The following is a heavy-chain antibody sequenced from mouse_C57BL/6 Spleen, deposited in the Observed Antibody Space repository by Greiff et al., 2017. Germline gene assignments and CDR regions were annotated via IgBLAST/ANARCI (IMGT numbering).Heavy chain of an antibody. J-gene: IGHJ2*01. CDR1: GFTFSSYA. Sequence: EVQLQESGGGLVKPGGSLKLSCAASGFTFSSYAMSWVRQTPEKRLEWVATISDGGSYTSYPDNVKGRFTISRANAKNNLYLQRSHLKSEDTAMYYCARDDFFDYWGQGTTLTVSS. V-gene: IGHV5-4*01. CDR2: ISDGGSYT. CDR3: ARDDFFDY.